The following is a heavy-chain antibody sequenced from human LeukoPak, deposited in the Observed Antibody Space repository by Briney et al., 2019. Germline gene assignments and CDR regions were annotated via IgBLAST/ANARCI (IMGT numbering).Heavy chain of an antibody. CDR1: GFTVSSNY. CDR3: AKDTAAGTIYFDY. CDR2: IYSGGTT. Sequence: PGGSLRLSCAASGFTVSSNYMSWVRQAPGKGLEWVSVIYSGGTTNHADSVKGRFTVSRDNSKNTLYLQMNSLRAEDTAVYYCAKDTAAGTIYFDYWGQGTLVTVSS. D-gene: IGHD6-13*01. J-gene: IGHJ4*02. V-gene: IGHV3-53*01.